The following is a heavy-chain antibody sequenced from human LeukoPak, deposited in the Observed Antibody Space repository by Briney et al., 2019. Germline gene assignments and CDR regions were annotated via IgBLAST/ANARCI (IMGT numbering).Heavy chain of an antibody. V-gene: IGHV4-59*12. CDR1: GGSISSYY. CDR2: IYYSGST. D-gene: IGHD6-19*01. Sequence: SETLSLTCTVSGGSISSYYWSWLRQPPGKGREWIGYIYYSGSTNYHPSLKSRVTISVDTSKNQFSLKLSSVTAADTAVYYCARAVAGSWISSGYYFDYWGQGTLVTVSS. J-gene: IGHJ4*02. CDR3: ARAVAGSWISSGYYFDY.